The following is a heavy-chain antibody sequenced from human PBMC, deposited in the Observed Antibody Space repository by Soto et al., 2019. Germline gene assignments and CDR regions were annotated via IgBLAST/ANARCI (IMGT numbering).Heavy chain of an antibody. CDR3: AKDGDGKPFYY. V-gene: IGHV3-30*18. CDR2: ISYDGSNK. CDR1: GFTFSSYG. Sequence: QVQLVESGGGVVQPGRSLRLSCAASGFTFSSYGMHWVRQAPGKGLEWVAVISYDGSNKYYADSVKGRFTISRDNSKNTLYLQMNSLRAEDTAVYYCAKDGDGKPFYYWGQGTLVTVSS. D-gene: IGHD7-27*01. J-gene: IGHJ4*02.